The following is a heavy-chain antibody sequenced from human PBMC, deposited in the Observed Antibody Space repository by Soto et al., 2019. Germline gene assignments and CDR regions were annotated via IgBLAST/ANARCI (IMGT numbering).Heavy chain of an antibody. CDR1: GGSISSNNYY. D-gene: IGHD5-12*01. CDR2: IYYSGTS. V-gene: IGHV4-39*01. J-gene: IGHJ4*02. CDR3: ARHFGKRLKEPGL. Sequence: PSETLSLTCTVSGGSISSNNYYWGWIRQPPGKGLEWIGSIYYSGTSFYNPSLKSRVTISVDTSKNQFSLKLSSVTAADTAVYYCARHFGKRLKEPGLWGQGTLVTVSS.